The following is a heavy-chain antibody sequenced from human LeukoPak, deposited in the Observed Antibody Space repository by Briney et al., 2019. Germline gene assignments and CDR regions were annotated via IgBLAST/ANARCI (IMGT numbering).Heavy chain of an antibody. J-gene: IGHJ4*02. CDR3: ARGRRGRVRIAVAGTSPFDY. D-gene: IGHD6-19*01. V-gene: IGHV4-39*02. Sequence: SETLSLTCTVSGGSISSSSAYWGWIRQPPGKGLEWIGSIYYSKNTYYNPSLKSRVTISADTSKNQFSLRLDSVSAADTAVYYCARGRRGRVRIAVAGTSPFDYWGQGTLVTVSS. CDR2: IYYSKNT. CDR1: GGSISSSSAY.